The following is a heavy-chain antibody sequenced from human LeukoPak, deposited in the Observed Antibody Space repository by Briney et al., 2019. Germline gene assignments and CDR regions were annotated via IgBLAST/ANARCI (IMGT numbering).Heavy chain of an antibody. CDR2: ISSSSSYI. D-gene: IGHD1-14*01. CDR1: GFTFSSYS. CDR3: ARPSRTYRLGYFQH. V-gene: IGHV3-21*01. Sequence: GGSLRLSCAASGFTFSSYSMNWVRQAPGKGLEWVSSISSSSSYIYYADSVKGRFTISRDNAKNSLYLQMNSLRAEDTAVYYCARPSRTYRLGYFQHWGQGTLVTVSS. J-gene: IGHJ1*01.